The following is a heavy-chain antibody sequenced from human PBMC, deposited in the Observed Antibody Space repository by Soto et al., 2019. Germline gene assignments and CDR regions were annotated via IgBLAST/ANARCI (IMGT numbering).Heavy chain of an antibody. CDR1: GFTFSSYS. CDR3: AKTYNWNPDY. V-gene: IGHV3-23*01. CDR2: LSGSGYST. Sequence: GGSLRLSRAASGFTFSSYSMSWVRQAPGKGLEWVSTLSGSGYSTYYADSVKGRFTISRDNSKNTLYLQMNSLRAEDSAVYYCAKTYNWNPDYWGQGTLVTVSS. J-gene: IGHJ4*02. D-gene: IGHD1-20*01.